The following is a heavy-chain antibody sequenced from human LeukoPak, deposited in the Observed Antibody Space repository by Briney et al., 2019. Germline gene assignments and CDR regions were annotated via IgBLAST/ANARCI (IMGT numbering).Heavy chain of an antibody. CDR3: ATLRPDSSGKYYFDY. V-gene: IGHV1-24*01. D-gene: IGHD3-22*01. J-gene: IGHJ4*02. Sequence: EASVKVSCKVSGYTLTELSMHWVRQAPGKGLEWMGGFDPKDGETIYAQKFQGRVTMTEDTSTDTAYMELSSLRSEDTAVYYCATLRPDSSGKYYFDYWGQGTLVTVSS. CDR1: GYTLTELS. CDR2: FDPKDGET.